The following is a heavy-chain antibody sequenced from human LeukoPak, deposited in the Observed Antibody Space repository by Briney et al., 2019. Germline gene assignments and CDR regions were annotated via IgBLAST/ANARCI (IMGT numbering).Heavy chain of an antibody. CDR1: GFTFRLYG. CDR3: AKEQAGMHDY. V-gene: IGHV3-30*02. J-gene: IGHJ4*02. Sequence: GGSLRLFCAASGFTFRLYGIHCVRQARGKGGEWVACIGFNGSKKYDADSVKGRFISSRDNSKNTVDLQMSSLTAEDTAVYYCAKEQAGMHDYWGQGTRDSVSS. D-gene: IGHD6-19*01. CDR2: IGFNGSKK.